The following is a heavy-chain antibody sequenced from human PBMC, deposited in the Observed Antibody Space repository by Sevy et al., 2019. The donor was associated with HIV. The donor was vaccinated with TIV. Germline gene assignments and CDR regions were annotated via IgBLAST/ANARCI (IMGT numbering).Heavy chain of an antibody. V-gene: IGHV3-74*01. CDR1: GFTFSSYW. D-gene: IGHD6-19*01. J-gene: IGHJ4*02. CDR2: VNGDGSST. CDR3: ARGGLGSSGWYYFDY. Sequence: GGSLRLSCAASGFTFSSYWMHWVRQAPEKGLVWVSRVNGDGSSTTYADSVKGRFSISRDNAKNTLYLQMNSLRAEDTAVYYCARGGLGSSGWYYFDYWGQGALVTVSS.